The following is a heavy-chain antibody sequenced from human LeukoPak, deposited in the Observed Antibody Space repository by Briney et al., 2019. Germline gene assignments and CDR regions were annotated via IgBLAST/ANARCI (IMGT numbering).Heavy chain of an antibody. CDR2: ISSGSSYI. D-gene: IGHD4-17*01. CDR3: ARGHHLPTVTPYFFDY. J-gene: IGHJ4*01. CDR1: GFTFSGYS. Sequence: PGGSLRLSCAASGFTFSGYSVNWVRQAPGKGLEWVSSISSGSSYIYFADSVKGRFTISRDNAKNLVYLQMNSLRAEDTAAYYCARGHHLPTVTPYFFDYWGHGTLVTVSS. V-gene: IGHV3-21*01.